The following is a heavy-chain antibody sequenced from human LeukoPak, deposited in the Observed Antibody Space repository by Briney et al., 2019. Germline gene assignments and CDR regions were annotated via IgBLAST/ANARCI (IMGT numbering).Heavy chain of an antibody. V-gene: IGHV3-11*04. CDR1: GFTFSDYY. CDR3: ASGYSSGWSFDP. Sequence: GGSLRLSCAASGFTFSDYYMSWIRQAPGKGLEWVSYISSSGSTIYYADSVKGRLTISRDNAKNSLYLQMNSLRAEDTAVYYCASGYSSGWSFDPWGQGTLVTVSS. D-gene: IGHD6-19*01. CDR2: ISSSGSTI. J-gene: IGHJ5*02.